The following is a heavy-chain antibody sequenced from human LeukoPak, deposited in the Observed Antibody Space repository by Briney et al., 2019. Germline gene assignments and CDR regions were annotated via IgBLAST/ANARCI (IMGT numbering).Heavy chain of an antibody. CDR3: AAALFSWDIVVVVAATRRWNWFDP. J-gene: IGHJ5*02. CDR2: IIPIFGTA. V-gene: IGHV1-69*05. CDR1: GGTFSSYA. D-gene: IGHD2-15*01. Sequence: SVKVSCKASGGTFSSYAISWVRQAPGQGLEWMGGIIPIFGTANYAQKFQGRVMITTDESTSTAYMELSSLRSEDTAVYYCAAALFSWDIVVVVAATRRWNWFDPWGQGTLVTVSS.